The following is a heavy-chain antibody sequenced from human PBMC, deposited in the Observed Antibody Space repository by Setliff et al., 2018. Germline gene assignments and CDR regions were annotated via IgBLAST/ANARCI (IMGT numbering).Heavy chain of an antibody. V-gene: IGHV1-69*06. CDR2: VIPLLETT. J-gene: IGHJ4*02. CDR1: GDTFSTYA. D-gene: IGHD3-22*01. CDR3: ARINFYVSSGYYYAPDF. Sequence: SVKVSCKASGDTFSTYALSWVRQAPGQGLEWMGGVIPLLETTKYAQKFQGRVTITADKSTSTGYMELSSLRSDDTAVYYCARINFYVSSGYYYAPDFWGQGTLVTVSS.